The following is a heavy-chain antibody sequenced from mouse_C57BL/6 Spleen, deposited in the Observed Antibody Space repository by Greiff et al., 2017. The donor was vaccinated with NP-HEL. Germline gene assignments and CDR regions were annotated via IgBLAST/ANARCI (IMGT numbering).Heavy chain of an antibody. Sequence: EVHLVESGGGLVKPGGSLKLSCAASGFTFSSYAMSWVRQTPEKRLEWVATISDGGSYTYYPDNVQGRFTISRDNAKNTLYLQMSHLKSEDTAMYYCARGGNYGAMDYWGQGTSVTVSS. CDR2: ISDGGSYT. D-gene: IGHD2-1*01. V-gene: IGHV5-4*01. J-gene: IGHJ4*01. CDR1: GFTFSSYA. CDR3: ARGGNYGAMDY.